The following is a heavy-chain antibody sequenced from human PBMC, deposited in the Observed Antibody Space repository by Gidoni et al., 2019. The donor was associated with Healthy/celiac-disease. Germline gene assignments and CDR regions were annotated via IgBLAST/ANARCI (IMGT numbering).Heavy chain of an antibody. CDR2: INHSGST. Sequence: QVQLQQWGAGLLKPSETLSLTCAVYGGSFSGYYWSWIRQPPGKGLEWIGEINHSGSTNYNPSRKSRVTISVDTSKNQFSLKLSSVTAADTAVYYCARSVVVVVVVQPPTQYYFDYWGQGTLVTVSS. J-gene: IGHJ4*02. V-gene: IGHV4-34*01. CDR1: GGSFSGYY. CDR3: ARSVVVVVVVQPPTQYYFDY. D-gene: IGHD2-15*01.